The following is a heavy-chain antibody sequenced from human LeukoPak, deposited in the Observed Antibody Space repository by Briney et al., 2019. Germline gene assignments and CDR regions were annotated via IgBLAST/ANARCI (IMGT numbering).Heavy chain of an antibody. D-gene: IGHD3-16*01. CDR3: AREGLGELTLDC. V-gene: IGHV1-18*01. CDR1: GYTFTTYV. Sequence: ASVKLSCKSSGYTFTTYVITWERQAPGQGLEWMGWISTDNGDTNYAQKLQGRVTMTTDTSTSTAYMELRSLRSDDTAVYYGAREGLGELTLDCWGQGTLVTVSS. J-gene: IGHJ4*02. CDR2: ISTDNGDT.